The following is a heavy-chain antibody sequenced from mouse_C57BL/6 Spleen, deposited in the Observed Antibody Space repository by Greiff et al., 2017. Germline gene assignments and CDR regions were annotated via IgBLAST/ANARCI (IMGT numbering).Heavy chain of an antibody. V-gene: IGHV1-26*01. Sequence: EVQLQQSGPELVKPGASVKISCKASGYTFTDYYMNWVKQSHGKSLEWIGDINPNNGGTSYNQKFKGKATLTVDKSSSTAYMLLSSLTSEDSAVYFCARPRISSLSYFDYWGQGTTLTVSS. D-gene: IGHD6-1*01. CDR3: ARPRISSLSYFDY. CDR2: INPNNGGT. J-gene: IGHJ2*01. CDR1: GYTFTDYY.